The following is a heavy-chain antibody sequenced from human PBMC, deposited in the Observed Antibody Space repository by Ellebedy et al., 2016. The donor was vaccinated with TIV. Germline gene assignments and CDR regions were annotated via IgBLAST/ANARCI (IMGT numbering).Heavy chain of an antibody. CDR2: IKQDGSEK. D-gene: IGHD4-17*01. CDR1: GFTFSSYW. J-gene: IGHJ3*02. V-gene: IGHV3-7*01. Sequence: GESLKISCAASGFTFSSYWMSWVRQAPGKGLEWVANIKQDGSEKYYVDSVKGRCTISRDDATNSQYLQMNSLRAEDTAVYYCARDGSYGDYLSPTHAFESWGQGTVVTVPS. CDR3: ARDGSYGDYLSPTHAFES.